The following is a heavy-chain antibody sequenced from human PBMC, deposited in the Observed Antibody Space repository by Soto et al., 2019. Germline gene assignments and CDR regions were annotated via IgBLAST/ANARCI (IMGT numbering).Heavy chain of an antibody. CDR3: ARVSSGWYHIDY. V-gene: IGHV4-59*01. D-gene: IGHD6-19*01. CDR2: IYNSGNT. Sequence: SETLSLTCTVSGASISRYYWGWVRQPPGKGLEWIGYIYNSGNTNYNPSLENRVIISEDTSKNQFSLKLTSVTAADTAVYYCARVSSGWYHIDYWGRGTLVTVSS. J-gene: IGHJ4*02. CDR1: GASISRYY.